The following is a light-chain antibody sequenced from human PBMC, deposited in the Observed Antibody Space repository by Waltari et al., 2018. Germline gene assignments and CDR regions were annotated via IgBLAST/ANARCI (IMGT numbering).Light chain of an antibody. Sequence: SYELTQPPSVSVSPGQTARITCSGDPLPKHYAYRYQQKPGQAPVLVIYNDSERPSGIPERFSGSSSGTTVTLTISGVQAEDESDYYCQSADSSGSYVGFGGGTKLTVL. CDR2: NDS. CDR3: QSADSSGSYVG. CDR1: PLPKHY. J-gene: IGLJ2*01. V-gene: IGLV3-25*03.